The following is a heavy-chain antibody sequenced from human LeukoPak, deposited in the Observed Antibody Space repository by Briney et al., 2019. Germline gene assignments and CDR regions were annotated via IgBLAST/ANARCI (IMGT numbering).Heavy chain of an antibody. CDR1: GGSISSYY. Sequence: SETLSLTRTVSGGSISSYYWSWIRQPPGKGLEWIGYVYYSGSTNYNPSLKSRVTISVDTSKNQFSLKLSSVTAADTAVYYCARVRELWSVTYFDYWGQGTLVTVSS. CDR2: VYYSGST. J-gene: IGHJ4*02. CDR3: ARVRELWSVTYFDY. D-gene: IGHD5-18*01. V-gene: IGHV4-59*01.